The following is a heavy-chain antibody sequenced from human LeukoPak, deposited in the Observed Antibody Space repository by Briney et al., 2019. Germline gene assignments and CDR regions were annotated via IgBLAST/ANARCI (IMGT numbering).Heavy chain of an antibody. CDR1: GFTFSSSW. D-gene: IGHD3-22*01. Sequence: GGSLRLSCAVSGFTFSSSWMHWVRQAPGKGLVWVSRINSDDSRTTYADSVKGRFTISRDNAKNTLYLQMNSLRAEDTAVYYCARGLVHDTSGYYSDYWGQGTLVTVSS. V-gene: IGHV3-74*01. CDR3: ARGLVHDTSGYYSDY. CDR2: INSDDSRT. J-gene: IGHJ4*02.